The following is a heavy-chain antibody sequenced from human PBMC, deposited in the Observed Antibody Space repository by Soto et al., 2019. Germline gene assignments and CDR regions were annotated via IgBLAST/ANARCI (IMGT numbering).Heavy chain of an antibody. Sequence: EVQLVESGGGFVQPGGSLRLSCVASRFSLTNAWMGWVRQAPGKGPEWVGRIKSKTDGGTADCAPPVKGRFTISRDDSQNTLYLHMDSLKTEDTALYHCSTDIGIYGLDIWGQGTTVTVSS. J-gene: IGHJ6*02. V-gene: IGHV3-15*01. CDR1: RFSLTNAW. CDR3: STDIGIYGLDI. CDR2: IKSKTDGGTA. D-gene: IGHD1-26*01.